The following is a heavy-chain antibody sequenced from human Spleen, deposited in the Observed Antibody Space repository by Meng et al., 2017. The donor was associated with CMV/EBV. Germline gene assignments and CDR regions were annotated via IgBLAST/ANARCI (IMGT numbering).Heavy chain of an antibody. CDR3: ARGIPYYDYVWGSYRRGSFDY. CDR1: GSYY. Sequence: GSYYWSWIRQPPGKGLEWIGYIYYSGSTNYNPSLKSRVTISVETSKNQFSLKLSSVTAADTAVYYCARGIPYYDYVWGSYRRGSFDYWGQGTLVTVSS. D-gene: IGHD3-16*02. V-gene: IGHV4-61*01. J-gene: IGHJ4*02. CDR2: IYYSGST.